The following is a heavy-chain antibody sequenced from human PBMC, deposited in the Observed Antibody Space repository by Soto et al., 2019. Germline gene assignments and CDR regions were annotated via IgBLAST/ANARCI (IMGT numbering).Heavy chain of an antibody. J-gene: IGHJ4*02. CDR3: ATMGTPVTGLYYFDY. CDR1: GGSISSGNYY. CDR2: ISYSGTT. Sequence: QVQLQESGPGLVKPSQTLSLTCTVSGGSISSGNYYWSWIRQPPGKGLEWIGFISYSGTTDYSASLRSRVSISVHTSKNQFSLDLSSVTAADTAVYYCATMGTPVTGLYYFDYWGQGTLVTVSS. D-gene: IGHD4-17*01. V-gene: IGHV4-30-4*01.